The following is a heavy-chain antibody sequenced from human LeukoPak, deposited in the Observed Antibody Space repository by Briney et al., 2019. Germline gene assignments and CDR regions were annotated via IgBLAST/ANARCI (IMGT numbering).Heavy chain of an antibody. V-gene: IGHV3-30*03. J-gene: IGHJ6*02. CDR1: EFTFSSYG. CDR3: ARAGSGSYYYYYAMDV. Sequence: GGSLRLSCAASEFTFSSYGMHWVRQAPGKGLEWVAVISFDRRVQYYADSVKGRFTISRDNSKNTLYLQMNSLRAEDTAVYYCARAGSGSYYYYYAMDVWGQGTTVTVSS. CDR2: ISFDRRVQ. D-gene: IGHD3-10*01.